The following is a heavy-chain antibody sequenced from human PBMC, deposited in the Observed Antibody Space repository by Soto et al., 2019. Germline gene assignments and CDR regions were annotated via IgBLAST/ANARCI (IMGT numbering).Heavy chain of an antibody. CDR1: GYSFTNYW. D-gene: IGHD2-2*01. CDR2: IDPGDSYS. CDR3: ARLSCSRTTCYYGLDV. Sequence: GESLKISCKGSGYSFTNYWIGWVRQMPGKGLEWMGRIDPGDSYSNYSPSFQGHVTISADKSISTAYLQWSSLKASDTAIYYCARLSCSRTTCYYGLDVWGQGTTVT. J-gene: IGHJ6*02. V-gene: IGHV5-10-1*01.